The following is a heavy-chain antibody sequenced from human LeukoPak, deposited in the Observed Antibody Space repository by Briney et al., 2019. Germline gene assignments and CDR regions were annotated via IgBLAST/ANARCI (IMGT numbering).Heavy chain of an antibody. J-gene: IGHJ6*02. CDR3: ARPVGSSGYYYYYYGMTS. CDR1: GYTFTSYD. Sequence: ASVKVSCKASGYTFTSYDINWVRQATGQGLEWMGWMNPNSGNTGYAQKFQGRVTMTRNTSISTAYMELSSLRSEDTAVYYCARPVGSSGYYYYYYGMTSGAKGPRSPSP. CDR2: MNPNSGNT. V-gene: IGHV1-8*01. D-gene: IGHD3-22*01.